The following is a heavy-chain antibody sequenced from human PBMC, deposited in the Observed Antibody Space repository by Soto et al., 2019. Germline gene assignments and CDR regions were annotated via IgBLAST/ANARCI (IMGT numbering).Heavy chain of an antibody. V-gene: IGHV1-69*06. Sequence: SVKVSCKASGGTFSSYAISWVRQAPGQGLEWMGGIIPIFDTANYAQKFQGRVTITADKSTSTAYMELSSLRSEDTAVYYCARGSLAYDSSGYHRGYYFDYWGQGTLVTVSS. CDR3: ARGSLAYDSSGYHRGYYFDY. CDR2: IIPIFDTA. CDR1: GGTFSSYA. D-gene: IGHD3-22*01. J-gene: IGHJ4*02.